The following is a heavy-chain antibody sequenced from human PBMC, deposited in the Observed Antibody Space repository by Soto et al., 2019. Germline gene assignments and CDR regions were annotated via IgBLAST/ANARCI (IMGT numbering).Heavy chain of an antibody. D-gene: IGHD5-12*01. CDR3: ARGSNGYHFDY. CDR2: SYFSGST. Sequence: SETLSLTCTVSGVSISSRGDYWGWVRQPPGKGLEWIGSSYFSGSTYYNPSLKSRVTISVDTSKNQFSLRLSSVTAADTAVYYCARGSNGYHFDYWGQGTLVTVSS. CDR1: GVSISSRGDY. V-gene: IGHV4-39*01. J-gene: IGHJ4*02.